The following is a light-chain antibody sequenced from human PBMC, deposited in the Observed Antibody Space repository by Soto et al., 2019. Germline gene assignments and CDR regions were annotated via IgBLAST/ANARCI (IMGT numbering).Light chain of an antibody. V-gene: IGLV2-14*01. CDR3: SSYTSSSTLPYV. CDR1: SSDVGGYNY. Sequence: QSVLTQPASVSGSPGQSITISCTGTSSDVGGYNYVSWYQQHPGKAPKLMIYDVSNRPSGVSNRFSGSKSGNTASLTISGLLAEDEADYYCSSYTSSSTLPYVFGTGTKVTVL. J-gene: IGLJ1*01. CDR2: DVS.